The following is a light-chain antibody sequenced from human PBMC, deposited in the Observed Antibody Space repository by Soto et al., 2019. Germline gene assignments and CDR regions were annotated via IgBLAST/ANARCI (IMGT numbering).Light chain of an antibody. J-gene: IGKJ1*01. CDR1: QDISDY. CDR3: QQYNSYKT. V-gene: IGKV1-9*01. Sequence: DIQLTQSPSFLSASVGDRVTITCRASQDISDYLAWYQQRPGKAPKLLIYAASTLQGGVPSRFSGSGSGTEFTLTISSLQPDDFATYYCQQYNSYKTFGQGTKVDIK. CDR2: AAS.